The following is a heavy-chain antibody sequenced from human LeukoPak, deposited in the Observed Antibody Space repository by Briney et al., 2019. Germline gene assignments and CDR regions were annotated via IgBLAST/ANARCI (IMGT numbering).Heavy chain of an antibody. J-gene: IGHJ4*02. V-gene: IGHV3-23*01. Sequence: GGSLRLSCVGSGFAFGSYAMNWVRQAPGKGLDWVSAISGSGVMTKYADSVRGRFTSSRDNTKNTLYLQMNSLRPEDTAVYYCVVRGGFPLDNWGQGTLVTVSS. CDR3: VVRGGFPLDN. CDR1: GFAFGSYA. CDR2: ISGSGVMT. D-gene: IGHD3-16*01.